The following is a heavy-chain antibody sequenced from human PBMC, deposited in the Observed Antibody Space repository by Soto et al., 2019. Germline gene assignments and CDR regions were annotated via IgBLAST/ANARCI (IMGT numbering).Heavy chain of an antibody. CDR1: GGTFSSYT. J-gene: IGHJ4*02. V-gene: IGHV1-69*02. CDR3: AAELYSGGACCHFDY. Sequence: SVKVSCKASGGTFSSYTISCVRQAPGQGLEWMGRIIPILGIANYAQKFQDRVTITRDTSTNTAYMELTSLRSDDTAVYYCAAELYSGGACCHFDYWGQGALVTVSS. D-gene: IGHD2-21*02. CDR2: IIPILGIA.